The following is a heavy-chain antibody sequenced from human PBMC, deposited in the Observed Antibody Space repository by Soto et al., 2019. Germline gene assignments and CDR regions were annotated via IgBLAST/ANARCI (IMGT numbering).Heavy chain of an antibody. V-gene: IGHV3-7*01. CDR3: ARSIAVDGPESEY. CDR2: IKQDGSEK. Sequence: PVGSLRLSCASSRFTFSSYWMSCVRHAPGKGLEWVANIKQDGSEKYYVDSVKGRFTISRDNAKNSLYLQMNSLRAEDTTVYYCARSIAVDGPESEYWGQGTLVTVSS. CDR1: RFTFSSYW. D-gene: IGHD6-19*01. J-gene: IGHJ4*02.